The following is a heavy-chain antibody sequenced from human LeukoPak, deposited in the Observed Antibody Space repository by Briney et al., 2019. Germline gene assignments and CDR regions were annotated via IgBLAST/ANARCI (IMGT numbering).Heavy chain of an antibody. Sequence: ASVKVSCKTSGYTFSWYGVSWVRQAPGQGLEWMGWISGYSGNTNYAQKFQDRVTMTTDTSTTTAYMELRSLRSDDTAVYYCGRVGCSGGNCYSSADHWGQGTLVTVSS. CDR3: GRVGCSGGNCYSSADH. D-gene: IGHD2-15*01. CDR2: ISGYSGNT. CDR1: GYTFSWYG. J-gene: IGHJ5*02. V-gene: IGHV1-18*01.